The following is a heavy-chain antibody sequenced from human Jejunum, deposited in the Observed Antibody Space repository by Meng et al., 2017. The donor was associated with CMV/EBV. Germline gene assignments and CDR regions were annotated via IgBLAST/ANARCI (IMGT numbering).Heavy chain of an antibody. CDR3: ARDLRGNYDF. Sequence: LSCSDSDFTLRTYWMQWIRQAPGKGLVWVSRIDPDGSTIDYADSVKGRFTISRDNAKNTLYLQMSSLRVEDTAVYYCARDLRGNYDFWGQGTLVTVSS. J-gene: IGHJ4*02. CDR2: IDPDGSTI. D-gene: IGHD1-26*01. CDR1: DFTLRTYW. V-gene: IGHV3-74*01.